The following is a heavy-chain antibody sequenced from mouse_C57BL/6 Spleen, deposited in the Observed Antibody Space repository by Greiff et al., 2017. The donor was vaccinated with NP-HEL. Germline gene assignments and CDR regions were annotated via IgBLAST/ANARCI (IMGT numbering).Heavy chain of an antibody. D-gene: IGHD4-1*01. CDR1: GFNIKNTY. V-gene: IGHV14-3*01. Sequence: VQLQQSVAELVRPGASVKLSCTASGFNIKNTYMHWVKQRPEQGLEWIGRIDPANGNTKYAPKVQGKGTITADTSSNPDYLQISSLPSEETAIYYCARRLTGTWGQGTTLTVSS. CDR2: IDPANGNT. J-gene: IGHJ2*01. CDR3: ARRLTGT.